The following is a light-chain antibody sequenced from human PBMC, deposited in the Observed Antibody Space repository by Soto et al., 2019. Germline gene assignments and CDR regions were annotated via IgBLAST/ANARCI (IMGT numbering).Light chain of an antibody. J-gene: IGLJ1*01. CDR3: AAWDDSLNGLV. Sequence: QSVLTQPPSASGTPGQRVTISCSGSSSNIGSNTVKWYQHLPGTAPKLLIDTNSQRPSGVPDRFSGSKSGTSASLAISGLPYEDEADYYCAAWDDSLNGLVFGTGTKLTVL. V-gene: IGLV1-44*01. CDR1: SSNIGSNT. CDR2: TNS.